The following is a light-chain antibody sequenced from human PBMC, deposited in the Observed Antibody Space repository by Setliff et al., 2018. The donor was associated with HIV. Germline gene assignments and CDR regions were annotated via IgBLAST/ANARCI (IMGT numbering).Light chain of an antibody. CDR2: SNN. CDR1: SSNIESNS. Sequence: QSVLAQSPSASGTPGQRVTISCSGSSSNIESNSVNWYQQFPGAAPKLLIYSNNQRPSGVPGRFSGSKSGTSASLAITGLQAADEAEYYCQSYDSSLGGSVFGGGTKVTVL. V-gene: IGLV1-44*01. CDR3: QSYDSSLGGSV. J-gene: IGLJ3*02.